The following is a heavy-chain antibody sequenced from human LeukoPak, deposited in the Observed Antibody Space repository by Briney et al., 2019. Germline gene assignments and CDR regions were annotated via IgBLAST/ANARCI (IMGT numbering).Heavy chain of an antibody. V-gene: IGHV4-4*07. J-gene: IGHJ4*02. Sequence: SETLSLTCTVSGGSISRSYWSWMRQPAGKGPEWIGRIYGSGTITYNPSLESRVTMSVDTSKNQFSLKLRSVTAADTAVYYCARGPHYDYWGQGTLVTVSS. CDR1: GGSISRSY. CDR2: IYGSGTI. CDR3: ARGPHYDY.